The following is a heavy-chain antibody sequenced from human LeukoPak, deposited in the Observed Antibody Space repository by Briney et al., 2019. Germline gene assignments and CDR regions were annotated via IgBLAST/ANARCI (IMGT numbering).Heavy chain of an antibody. J-gene: IGHJ4*02. CDR2: ILYSGST. D-gene: IGHD3-22*01. CDR3: VRRVAGSSYRDY. V-gene: IGHV4-39*01. CDR1: GGSIGSSRHY. Sequence: PSETLSLTCTVSGGSIGSSRHYWGWIRQPPGKGLEWIGDILYSGSTNYNPSLKSRVTISVDTSKNQFSLKLSSVTAADTADYYCVRRVAGSSYRDYWGQGTLVTVS.